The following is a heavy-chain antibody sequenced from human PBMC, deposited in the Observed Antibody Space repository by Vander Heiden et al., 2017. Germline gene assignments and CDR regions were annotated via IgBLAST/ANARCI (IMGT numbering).Heavy chain of an antibody. Sequence: QVQLQESGPGLVKPSETLSLPCTVSGGSVSSGSSYWSWIRQPPGKGLEWIGYIYYSGSTNYNPSLKSRVTISVDTSKNQFSLKLSSVTAADTAVYYCARVNYYDSSGYWYFDLWGRGTLVTVSS. D-gene: IGHD3-22*01. V-gene: IGHV4-61*01. CDR1: GGSVSSGSSY. CDR2: IYYSGST. J-gene: IGHJ2*01. CDR3: ARVNYYDSSGYWYFDL.